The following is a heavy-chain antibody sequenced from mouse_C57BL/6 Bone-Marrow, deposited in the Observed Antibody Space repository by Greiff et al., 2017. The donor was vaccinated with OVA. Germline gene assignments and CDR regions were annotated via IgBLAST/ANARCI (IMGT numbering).Heavy chain of an antibody. CDR3: ARDSNYFDY. CDR1: GFNIKDDY. CDR2: IDPENGDT. D-gene: IGHD2-5*01. J-gene: IGHJ2*01. V-gene: IGHV14-4*01. Sequence: VQLKQSGAELVRPGASVKLSCTASGFNIKDDYMHWVKQRPEQGLEWIGWIDPENGDTEYASKFQGKATFTADTSSNTAYMQLSSLTTEDSAIYYCARDSNYFDYWGQGTTLTVSS.